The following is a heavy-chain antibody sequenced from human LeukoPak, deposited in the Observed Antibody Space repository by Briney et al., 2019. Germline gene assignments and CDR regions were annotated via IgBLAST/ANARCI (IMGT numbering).Heavy chain of an antibody. CDR1: GGSISTTNYY. Sequence: PSETLSLTCTVSGGSISTTNYYWDWIRQPPGKGLEWIGSIYYSETTYYNSSLKSRVTISIDMSKNQFSLRLNSVTAADTAVYYCARQVSDYYYYYIDVWGKGTTVIVSS. D-gene: IGHD5/OR15-5a*01. J-gene: IGHJ6*03. V-gene: IGHV4-39*01. CDR2: IYYSETT. CDR3: ARQVSDYYYYYIDV.